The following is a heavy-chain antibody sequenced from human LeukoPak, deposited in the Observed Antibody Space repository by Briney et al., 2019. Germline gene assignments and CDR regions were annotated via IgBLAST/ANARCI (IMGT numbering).Heavy chain of an antibody. Sequence: SETLSLTCTVSGGSISSGSYYWNWIRQPAGKGLEWIGRIYTSGSTNYNPSLKSRVTISVDTSKNQFSLKLSSVTAADTAVYYCARVYYSSSYDYWYFDLWGQGTLVTVSS. V-gene: IGHV4-61*02. CDR3: ARVYYSSSYDYWYFDL. CDR1: GGSISSGSYY. D-gene: IGHD6-13*01. J-gene: IGHJ2*01. CDR2: IYTSGST.